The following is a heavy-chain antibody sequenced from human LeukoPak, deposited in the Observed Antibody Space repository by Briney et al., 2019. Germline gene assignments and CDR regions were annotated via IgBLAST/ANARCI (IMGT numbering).Heavy chain of an antibody. CDR1: GFTFKSYS. CDR2: ITSTSSDL. D-gene: IGHD3-10*01. V-gene: IGHV3-21*05. CDR3: ARAAGHYFDY. Sequence: PGGSLRLSCVASGFTFKSYSMNWVRQAPGKGLEWVSFITSTSSDLFYSDSVKGRFIVSRDNARNSLYLQMNSLTAEDTAVYYCARAAGHYFDYWGQGSLVTVSS. J-gene: IGHJ4*02.